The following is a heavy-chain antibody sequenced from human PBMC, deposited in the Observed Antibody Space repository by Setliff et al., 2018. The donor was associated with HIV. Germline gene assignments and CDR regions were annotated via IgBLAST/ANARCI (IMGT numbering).Heavy chain of an antibody. D-gene: IGHD6-19*01. Sequence: SETLSLTCTVSGGSITPHYWSWIRQPPGKGLEWIGLIYYSGSTNYSPSLKSRVTISVDSSKNQFSLKLTSVTAADAAIYYCTRQFPPYHSGAHYSDLWSQGTLVTVYS. CDR3: TRQFPPYHSGAHYSDL. CDR1: GGSITPHY. CDR2: IYYSGST. J-gene: IGHJ5*02. V-gene: IGHV4-59*11.